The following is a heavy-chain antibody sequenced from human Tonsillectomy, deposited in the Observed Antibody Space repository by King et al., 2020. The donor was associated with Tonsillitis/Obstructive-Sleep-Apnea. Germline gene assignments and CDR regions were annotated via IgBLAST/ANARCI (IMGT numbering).Heavy chain of an antibody. D-gene: IGHD6-19*01. CDR2: INHSGST. CDR1: GGSFSGYY. Sequence: VQLQQWGAGLLKPSETLSLTCAVYGGSFSGYYWSWIRQPPGKGLEWIGEINHSGSTNYNPSLKSRVTISVDTSKNQFSLELSSVTAADTAVYYCARGEAVTGDYYSYYYMDVWGKGTPVTVSS. CDR3: ARGEAVTGDYYSYYYMDV. V-gene: IGHV4-34*01. J-gene: IGHJ6*03.